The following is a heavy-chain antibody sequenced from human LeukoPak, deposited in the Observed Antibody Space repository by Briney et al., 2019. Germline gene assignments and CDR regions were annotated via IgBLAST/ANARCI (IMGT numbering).Heavy chain of an antibody. Sequence: SETLSLTCTVSGGSISGHYCSWIRQPPGKRLEWIGYLHYTGSTNYNPSLNSRITMSVDTPNNQFSLRLTSVTAADTAVYYCARLHALGAEEFDPWGQGALVTVSS. D-gene: IGHD3-16*01. CDR2: LHYTGST. CDR3: ARLHALGAEEFDP. CDR1: GGSISGHY. V-gene: IGHV4-59*11. J-gene: IGHJ5*02.